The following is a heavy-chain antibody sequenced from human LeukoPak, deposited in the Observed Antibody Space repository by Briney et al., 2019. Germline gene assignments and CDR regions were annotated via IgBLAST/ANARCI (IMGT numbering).Heavy chain of an antibody. V-gene: IGHV3-66*01. CDR3: AACGVPGTSSLSFHYGMDV. CDR2: FYSGEPGNT. D-gene: IGHD6-19*01. J-gene: IGHJ6*02. CDR1: EITVSRTH. Sequence: GGSLRLSCAASEITVSRTHMTWVRQAPGKGLEWVAAFYSGEPGNTYYAESVKGRFSISRDNSKNTFYVQMDSLRVEDTGVYYCAACGVPGTSSLSFHYGMDVWGQGTTVTVSS.